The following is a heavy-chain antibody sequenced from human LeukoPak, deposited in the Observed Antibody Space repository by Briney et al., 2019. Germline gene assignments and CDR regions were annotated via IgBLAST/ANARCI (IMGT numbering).Heavy chain of an antibody. CDR1: GGTFSSYA. V-gene: IGHV1-2*02. CDR2: INPNSGGT. D-gene: IGHD2-2*02. J-gene: IGHJ6*02. Sequence: ASVKVSCKASGGTFSSYAISWVRQAPGQGLEWMGWINPNSGGTNYAQKFQGRVTMTRDTSISTAYMELSRLRSDDTAVYYCARVDRYCSSTSCYTLNHYYYGMDVWGQGTTVTVSS. CDR3: ARVDRYCSSTSCYTLNHYYYGMDV.